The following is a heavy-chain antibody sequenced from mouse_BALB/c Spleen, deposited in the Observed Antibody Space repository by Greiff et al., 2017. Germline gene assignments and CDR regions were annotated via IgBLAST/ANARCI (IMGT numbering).Heavy chain of an antibody. J-gene: IGHJ2*01. V-gene: IGHV3-6*02. CDR1: GYSITSGYS. Sequence: EVKLQESGPGLVKPSQSLSLTCSVTGYSITSGYSWNWIRQFPGNKLEWMGYISYDGSNNYNPSLKNRISITRDTSKNQFFLKLNSVTTEDTATYYCALLLRPFDYWGQGTTLTGSS. D-gene: IGHD1-1*01. CDR2: ISYDGSN. CDR3: ALLLRPFDY.